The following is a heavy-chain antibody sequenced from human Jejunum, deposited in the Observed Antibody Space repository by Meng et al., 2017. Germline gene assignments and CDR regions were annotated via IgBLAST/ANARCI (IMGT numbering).Heavy chain of an antibody. CDR3: AREVDDILTGKWYLDL. V-gene: IGHV3-13*01. CDR2: IGRGGDT. D-gene: IGHD3-9*01. Sequence: GESLKISCAASTFSFSSYDMHWVRQATGEGLEWVSAIGRGGDTYYVGSVKDRFTISRDNAKNSLYLQMNSLRAGDTAIYYCAREVDDILTGKWYLDLWGRGTLVTVYS. CDR1: TFSFSSYD. J-gene: IGHJ2*01.